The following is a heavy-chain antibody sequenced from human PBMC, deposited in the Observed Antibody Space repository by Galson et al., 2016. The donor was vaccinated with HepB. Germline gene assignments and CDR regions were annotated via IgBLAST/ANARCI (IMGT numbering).Heavy chain of an antibody. V-gene: IGHV3-30*04. Sequence: SLRLSCAASGFIFTTHAMHWVRQAPGKGLEWVAIISYDGSNQYYADSVKGRFTISRDNSKDTRYLQMNSLRAQDTAVYFCAREKAALDYWGQGTLVTVSS. CDR2: ISYDGSNQ. CDR3: AREKAALDY. CDR1: GFIFTTHA. J-gene: IGHJ4*02. D-gene: IGHD6-6*01.